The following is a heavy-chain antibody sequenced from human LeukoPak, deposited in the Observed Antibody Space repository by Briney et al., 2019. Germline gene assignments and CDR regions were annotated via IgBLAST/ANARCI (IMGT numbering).Heavy chain of an antibody. V-gene: IGHV3-21*01. J-gene: IGHJ6*03. D-gene: IGHD1-26*01. CDR1: GFTFSSYS. Sequence: PGGSLRLSCAASGFTFSSYSMNWVRQAPGKGLEWVSSISSSSSYIYYADSVKGRFTISRDNAKNSLYLQMNSLRAGDTAVYYCARGLRELWPTGGYYYYYMDVWGKGTTVTVSS. CDR3: ARGLRELWPTGGYYYYYMDV. CDR2: ISSSSSYI.